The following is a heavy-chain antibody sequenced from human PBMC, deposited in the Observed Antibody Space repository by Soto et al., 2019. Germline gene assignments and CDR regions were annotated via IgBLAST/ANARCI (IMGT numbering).Heavy chain of an antibody. CDR2: ISSSSSTI. CDR3: ARDRARGYVDY. D-gene: IGHD3-10*01. J-gene: IGHJ4*02. CDR1: GFTFSSYS. Sequence: GGSLRLSCAASGFTFSSYSMNWVRQAPGKGLEWVSYISSSSSTIYYADSVKGRFTISRDNAKNSLYLQMNSLRAEDTAVYYCARDRARGYVDYWGQGTLVTVSS. V-gene: IGHV3-48*04.